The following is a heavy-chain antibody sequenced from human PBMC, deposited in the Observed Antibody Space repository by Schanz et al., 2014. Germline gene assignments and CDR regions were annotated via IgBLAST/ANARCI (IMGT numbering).Heavy chain of an antibody. Sequence: EGQLAESGGGLVQPGGSLRLSCAVSGFTVSSNHMSWVRQAPGKGLEWVSSISSSSSYIYYADSVKGRFTISRDNARNSLYLHMNTLGAEDTAVYYCARDGDRFYHNYYMDVWGKGTTGTVSS. D-gene: IGHD4-17*01. CDR3: ARDGDRFYHNYYMDV. CDR2: ISSSSSYI. V-gene: IGHV3-21*01. J-gene: IGHJ6*03. CDR1: GFTVSSNH.